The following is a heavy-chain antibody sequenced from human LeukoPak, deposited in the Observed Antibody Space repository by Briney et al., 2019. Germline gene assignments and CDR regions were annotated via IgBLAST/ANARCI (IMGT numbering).Heavy chain of an antibody. V-gene: IGHV3-73*01. D-gene: IGHD1-26*01. CDR3: TRHSIVGATPEDY. Sequence: GGSLKLSCAASGSTFSGSAMHWVRQASGKGLEWVGRIRSKANSYATAYAASVKGRFTISRDDSKNTAYLQMNSLKTEDTAVYYCTRHSIVGATPEDYWGQGTLVTVSS. CDR2: IRSKANSYAT. J-gene: IGHJ4*02. CDR1: GSTFSGSA.